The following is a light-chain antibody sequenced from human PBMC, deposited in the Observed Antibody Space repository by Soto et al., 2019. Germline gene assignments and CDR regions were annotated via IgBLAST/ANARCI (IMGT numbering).Light chain of an antibody. CDR3: QQTYNLPRT. CDR2: ATD. J-gene: IGKJ1*01. Sequence: IQMTQSPSSLSASVGDRVTITCRASQTITNYLNWYQQQSGKAPKLLIYATDTLQSGVPSRFSGSGSGTDYTLTISSLQPEDFATYYCQQTYNLPRTFGQGTKVEFK. V-gene: IGKV1-39*01. CDR1: QTITNY.